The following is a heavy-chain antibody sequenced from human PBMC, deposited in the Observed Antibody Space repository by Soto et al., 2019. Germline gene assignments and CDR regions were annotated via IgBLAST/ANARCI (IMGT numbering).Heavy chain of an antibody. D-gene: IGHD3-3*02. Sequence: SETLSLTCTVTGGSISSYYWSGIRQPPGKVLEWIGYIYYSGSTNYNPSLKSRVTISVDTSKNQFSLKLSSVTAADTAVYYCAMQHWPPMVDPWGRGTLDTSPQ. CDR2: IYYSGST. CDR3: AMQHWPPMVDP. V-gene: IGHV4-59*01. CDR1: GGSISSYY. J-gene: IGHJ5*02.